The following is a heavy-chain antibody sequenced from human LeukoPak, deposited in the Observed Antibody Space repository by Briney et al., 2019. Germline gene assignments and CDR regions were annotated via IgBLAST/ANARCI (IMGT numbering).Heavy chain of an antibody. CDR1: GGSISSYY. Sequence: SETLSLTCTVSGGSISSYYWSWIRQPPGKGLEWIGYIYYSGSTYYNPSLKSRVTISVDTSKNQFSLKLSSVTAADTAVYYCALGIAEIFDYWGQGTLVTVSS. V-gene: IGHV4-59*06. CDR2: IYYSGST. CDR3: ALGIAEIFDY. J-gene: IGHJ4*02. D-gene: IGHD6-13*01.